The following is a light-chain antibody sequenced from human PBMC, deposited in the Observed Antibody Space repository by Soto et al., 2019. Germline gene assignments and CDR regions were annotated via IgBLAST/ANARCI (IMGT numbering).Light chain of an antibody. CDR1: QSVRSN. CDR2: AAS. J-gene: IGKJ1*01. Sequence: TQSPAQLSVSPGERATLSFRASQSVRSNLAWYQQKPGQAPRLLIYAASTRATGIPARFSGSGSGTDFTLTISRLEPEDFAVYYCQQYGSSPWTVGQGAKVDI. V-gene: IGKV3-20*01. CDR3: QQYGSSPWT.